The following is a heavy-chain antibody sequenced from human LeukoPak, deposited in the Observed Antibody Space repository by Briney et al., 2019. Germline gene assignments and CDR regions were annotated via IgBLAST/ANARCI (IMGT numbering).Heavy chain of an antibody. Sequence: PSATLSLTCTVSGGSISSSSYYWGWIRQPPGKGLEWIGSIYSSWSTYYNPSLKSRFTISVDTSKHQSSLNLNSVTAADTAVYYCARHVQSAAAGIRRFDFWGQGTLVTVSS. V-gene: IGHV4-39*01. J-gene: IGHJ4*02. CDR3: ARHVQSAAAGIRRFDF. CDR2: IYSSWST. D-gene: IGHD6-13*01. CDR1: GGSISSSSYY.